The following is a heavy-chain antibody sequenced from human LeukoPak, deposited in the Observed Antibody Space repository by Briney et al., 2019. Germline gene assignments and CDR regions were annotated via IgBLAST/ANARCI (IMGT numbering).Heavy chain of an antibody. J-gene: IGHJ3*02. D-gene: IGHD5-24*01. CDR3: ARGDFRWEMATTIAFDI. CDR2: IRYDGSYK. V-gene: IGHV3-30*02. Sequence: GGSLRLSCAASGFPFRSYAMHWVRQAPGKGLEWVAFIRYDGSYKYYGDSVKGRFTISRDNSKNTLYLQMNSLRAEDTAVYYCARGDFRWEMATTIAFDIWGQGTMVTVSS. CDR1: GFPFRSYA.